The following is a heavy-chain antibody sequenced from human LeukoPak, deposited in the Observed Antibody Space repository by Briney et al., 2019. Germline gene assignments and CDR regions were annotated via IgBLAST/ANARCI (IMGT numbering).Heavy chain of an antibody. CDR3: ARGSGKDHKYYFDY. Sequence: SQTLSLTCTVSGGSISSGSYYWSWIRQPAGKGLEWIGRIYTSGSNNYNPSLKSRVTISVDTSKNQFSLKLSSVTAADTAVYYCARGSGKDHKYYFDYWGQGTLVTVSS. J-gene: IGHJ4*02. V-gene: IGHV4-61*02. CDR1: GGSISSGSYY. CDR2: IYTSGSN. D-gene: IGHD2-15*01.